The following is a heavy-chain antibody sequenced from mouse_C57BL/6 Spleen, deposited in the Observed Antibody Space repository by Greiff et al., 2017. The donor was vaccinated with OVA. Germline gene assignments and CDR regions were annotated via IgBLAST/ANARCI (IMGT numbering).Heavy chain of an antibody. V-gene: IGHV5-9*01. CDR1: GFTFSSYT. D-gene: IGHD2-1*01. Sequence: VQLKESGGGLVKPGGSLKLSCAASGFTFSSYTMSWVRQTPEKRLEWVATISGGGGNTYYPDSVKGRFTISRDNAKNTLYLQISSLRSEDTALYYCARDGNYLYYFDYWGQGTTLTVSS. J-gene: IGHJ2*01. CDR3: ARDGNYLYYFDY. CDR2: ISGGGGNT.